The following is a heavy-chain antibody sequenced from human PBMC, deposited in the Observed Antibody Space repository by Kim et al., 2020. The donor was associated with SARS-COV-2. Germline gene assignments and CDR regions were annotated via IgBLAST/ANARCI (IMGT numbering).Heavy chain of an antibody. Sequence: VKGRFTISRDNSKNTLYLQMNSLRAEDTAVYYCAKDRVAVAGRSGNAFDIWGQGTMVTVSS. D-gene: IGHD6-19*01. CDR3: AKDRVAVAGRSGNAFDI. J-gene: IGHJ3*02. V-gene: IGHV3-23*01.